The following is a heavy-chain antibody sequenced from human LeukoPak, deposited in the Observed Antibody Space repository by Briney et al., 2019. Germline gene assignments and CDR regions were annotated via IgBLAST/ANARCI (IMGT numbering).Heavy chain of an antibody. J-gene: IGHJ3*01. CDR2: INPNSGGT. V-gene: IGHV1-2*02. D-gene: IGHD3-16*01. Sequence: ASVKVSCKALEKSFSGLYIHWLRQAPGQGLEWMGWINPNSGGTNYAETFQDRVTMTKDTSISTAYMELTRLTSDDTAVYYCARETYNYMWGSAQGAFNVWGQGTLVTVSS. CDR1: EKSFSGLY. CDR3: ARETYNYMWGSAQGAFNV.